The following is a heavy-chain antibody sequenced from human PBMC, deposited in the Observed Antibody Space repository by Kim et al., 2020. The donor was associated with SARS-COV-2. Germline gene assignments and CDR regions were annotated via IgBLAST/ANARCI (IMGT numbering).Heavy chain of an antibody. CDR3: APLEYSGYSSSPGDY. Sequence: GGSLRLSCAASGFTFSSYGMHWVRQAPGKGLEWVAVISYDGSNKYYADSVKGRFTISRDNSKNTLYLQMNSLRAEDTAVYYCAPLEYSGYSSSPGDYWGQGTLVTVSS. J-gene: IGHJ4*02. CDR1: GFTFSSYG. CDR2: ISYDGSNK. D-gene: IGHD6-13*01. V-gene: IGHV3-33*05.